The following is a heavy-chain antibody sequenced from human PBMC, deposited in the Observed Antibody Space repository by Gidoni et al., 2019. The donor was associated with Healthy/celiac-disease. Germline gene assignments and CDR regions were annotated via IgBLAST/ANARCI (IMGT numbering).Heavy chain of an antibody. V-gene: IGHV4-34*01. CDR2: INHSGST. CDR1: GGSFSGYY. CDR3: ARLSTPDY. Sequence: VQLQQWGAGLLKPSETLSLTCAVYGGSFSGYYWSWIRQPPGKGLEWIGEINHSGSTNYNPSLKSRVTISVDTSKNQFSLKLSSVTAADTAVYYCARLSTPDYWGQGTLVTVSS. J-gene: IGHJ4*02.